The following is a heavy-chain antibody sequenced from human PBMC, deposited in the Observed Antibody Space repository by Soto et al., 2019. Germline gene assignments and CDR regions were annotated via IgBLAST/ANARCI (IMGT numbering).Heavy chain of an antibody. CDR1: GFTFSSYG. J-gene: IGHJ4*02. CDR3: ARDPYSSSSFFDY. D-gene: IGHD6-6*01. CDR2: IWYDGSNK. Sequence: QVQLVESGGGVVQPGRSLRLSCAASGFTFSSYGMHWVRQAPGKGLEWVAVIWYDGSNKYYADSVKGRFTISRDNSKNTLYLQMNRLRAEDTAVYYCARDPYSSSSFFDYWGQGTLVTVSS. V-gene: IGHV3-33*01.